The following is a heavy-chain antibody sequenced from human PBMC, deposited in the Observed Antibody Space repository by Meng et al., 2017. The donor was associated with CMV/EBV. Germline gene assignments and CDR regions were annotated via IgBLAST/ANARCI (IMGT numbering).Heavy chain of an antibody. J-gene: IGHJ4*02. CDR3: ARMPKYYYGSGGDYGGDY. V-gene: IGHV1-46*01. D-gene: IGHD3-10*01. CDR1: GYSIPSKY. CDR2: INPSGGST. Sequence: QVGQSGAEGKQPGASVKVSRKAYGYSIPSKYKHWARQAPGQGLELIGIINPSGGSTSYAKKFQGRVTITRDTSTGTGYMGLSSLRSEDTAVYYCARMPKYYYGSGGDYGGDYWGQGTLVTVSS.